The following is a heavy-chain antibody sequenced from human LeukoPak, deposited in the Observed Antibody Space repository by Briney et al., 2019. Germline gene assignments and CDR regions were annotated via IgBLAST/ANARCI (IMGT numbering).Heavy chain of an antibody. J-gene: IGHJ5*02. D-gene: IGHD4-17*01. CDR2: IIAGGSNN. CDR3: AKDLNYGDGRWELDP. Sequence: GESLRLSCAASGVIFGGFAMAWVRQTPGKGLEWVAGIIAGGSNNYYPAFVKRGFTISRDNSKNTLYLQMNNLRTDDTAVYFCAKDLNYGDGRWELDPWGQGTLVSVSS. V-gene: IGHV3-23*01. CDR1: GVIFGGFA.